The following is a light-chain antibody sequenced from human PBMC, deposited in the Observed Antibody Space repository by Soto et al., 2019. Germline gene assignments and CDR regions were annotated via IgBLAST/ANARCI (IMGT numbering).Light chain of an antibody. Sequence: NMFTQAPGTLSLSRREIATHSCRASQSLSNNIYLAWYQQKPGQAPRLLIYGASSRATGIPNRFSGSGSGTDFTLTISRLEPEDFAAYYCQQYGISPSTFGEGTKVDIK. CDR1: QSLSNNIY. J-gene: IGKJ1*01. CDR2: GAS. CDR3: QQYGISPST. V-gene: IGKV3-20*01.